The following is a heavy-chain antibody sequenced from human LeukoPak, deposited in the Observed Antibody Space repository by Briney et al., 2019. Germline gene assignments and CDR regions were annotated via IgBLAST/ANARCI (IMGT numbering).Heavy chain of an antibody. V-gene: IGHV3-23*01. J-gene: IGHJ5*02. CDR3: AKDPGDYGDYGLIGNWFDP. D-gene: IGHD4-17*01. CDR2: ISGSGGST. CDR1: GFTFSSYA. Sequence: PGGSLRLSCAASGFTFSSYAMSWVRQAPGKGLEWVSAISGSGGSTYYADSVKGRFTISRDNSKNTLYLQMNSLRAEDTAVYYCAKDPGDYGDYGLIGNWFDPWGQGTLVTVSS.